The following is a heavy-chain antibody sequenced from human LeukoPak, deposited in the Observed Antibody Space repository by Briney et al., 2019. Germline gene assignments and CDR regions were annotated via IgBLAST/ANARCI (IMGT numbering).Heavy chain of an antibody. Sequence: SETLSLTCAVYGGSFSGYYWSWIRQPPGKGLEWIGEINHSGSTNYNPSLKSRVTISVDTSKNQFSLKLSSVTAADTAVYYCATGGGLLWFGELLTTNNWFDPWGQGTLVTVSS. CDR3: ATGGGLLWFGELLTTNNWFDP. CDR2: INHSGST. V-gene: IGHV4-34*01. J-gene: IGHJ5*02. CDR1: GGSFSGYY. D-gene: IGHD3-10*01.